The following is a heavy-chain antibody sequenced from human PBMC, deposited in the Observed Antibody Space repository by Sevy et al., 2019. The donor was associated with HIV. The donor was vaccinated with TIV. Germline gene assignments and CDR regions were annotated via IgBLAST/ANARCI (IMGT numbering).Heavy chain of an antibody. Sequence: GXSLRLSCAASXXXXYDYSMXXIRQAPXKXLEWVXPLSXGXGKINYADSVKGRFTISRDNSKNSFYLQMDNLRVEDTALYYCAREGXTXXHDXWGQGTRVTVSS. J-gene: IGHJ4*02. CDR1: XXXXYDYS. CDR2: LSXGXGKI. V-gene: IGHV3-23*01. CDR3: AREGXTXXHDX.